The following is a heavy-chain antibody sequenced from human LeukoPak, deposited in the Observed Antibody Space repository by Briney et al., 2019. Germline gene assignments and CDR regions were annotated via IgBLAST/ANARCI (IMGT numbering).Heavy chain of an antibody. CDR3: ARARDYGDLFDY. CDR2: ISSSGSTI. V-gene: IGHV3-11*01. J-gene: IGHJ4*02. Sequence: GGSLRLSCAASVFTFSDYYMSWIRQAPGKGLEWVSYISSSGSTIYYADSVKGRFTISTDNAKNSLYLQMNSLRAEDTAVYYCARARDYGDLFDYWGQGTLVTVSS. D-gene: IGHD4-17*01. CDR1: VFTFSDYY.